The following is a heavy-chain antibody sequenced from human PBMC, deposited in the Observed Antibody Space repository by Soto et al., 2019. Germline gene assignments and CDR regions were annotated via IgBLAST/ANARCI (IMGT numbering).Heavy chain of an antibody. CDR2: IYHSGST. Sequence: PSETLSLTCAVPGGSISSSNWWSWVRQPPGKGLEWIGEIYHSGSTNYNPSLKSRVTISVDKSKNQFSLKLSSVTAADTAVYYCARGAIQLPRGYYYGMDVWGQGTTVTVSS. D-gene: IGHD5-18*01. CDR1: GGSISSSNW. V-gene: IGHV4-4*02. CDR3: ARGAIQLPRGYYYGMDV. J-gene: IGHJ6*02.